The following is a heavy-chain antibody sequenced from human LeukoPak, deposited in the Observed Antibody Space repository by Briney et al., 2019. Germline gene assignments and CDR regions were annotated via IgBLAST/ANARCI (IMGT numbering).Heavy chain of an antibody. CDR2: IRYDGSNQ. J-gene: IGHJ4*02. CDR3: AKDSLTGSGPYYFDY. V-gene: IGHV3-30*02. D-gene: IGHD3-9*01. CDR1: GFTFTSYG. Sequence: GGSLRPSCAASGFTFTSYGMHWVRQTPGKGLEWVAFIRYDGSNQYYADSVMGRFTISRDNSKNTLYLQMNSLRAEDTTVYYCAKDSLTGSGPYYFDYSGQGTLVTVSS.